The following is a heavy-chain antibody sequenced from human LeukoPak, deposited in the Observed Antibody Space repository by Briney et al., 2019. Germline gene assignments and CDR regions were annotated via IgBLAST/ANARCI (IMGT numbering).Heavy chain of an antibody. J-gene: IGHJ4*02. Sequence: ASVKVSCKASGGTFSSYAISWVRQAPGQGLEWMGGIIPIFGTANYAQKFQGRVTITADESTSTAYTELSSLRSEDTAVYYCARGRPLGLRFLEWENWIPFYFDYWGQGTLVTVSS. V-gene: IGHV1-69*13. CDR2: IIPIFGTA. CDR3: ARGRPLGLRFLEWENWIPFYFDY. D-gene: IGHD3-3*01. CDR1: GGTFSSYA.